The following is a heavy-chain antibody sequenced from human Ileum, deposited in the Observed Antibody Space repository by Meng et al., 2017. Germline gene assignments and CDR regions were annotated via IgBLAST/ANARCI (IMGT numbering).Heavy chain of an antibody. D-gene: IGHD7-27*01. V-gene: IGHV4-61*08. CDR1: GGCVSRDGFQ. CDR2: AST. CDR3: ARDHWGSLDY. Sequence: QVQGQEAGQGLVRPGETLCLICTGAGGCVSRDGFQWGWVRQPPGKGLEWIGYASTNYNPSLKSRVTISLDTSKNQFSLELSSVTAADTAVYYCARDHWGSLDYWGQGNLVTVSS. J-gene: IGHJ4*02.